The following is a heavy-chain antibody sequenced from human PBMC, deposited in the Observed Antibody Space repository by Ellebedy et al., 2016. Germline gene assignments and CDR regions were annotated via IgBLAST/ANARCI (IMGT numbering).Heavy chain of an antibody. D-gene: IGHD2-2*01. CDR1: GYTFTSYG. Sequence: ASVKVSXKASGYTFTSYGISWVRQAPGQGLEWMGWISAYNGNTNYAQKLQGRVTMTTDTSTSTAYMELRSLRSDDTAVYYCARGLCSSTSCYLNDYYYYYMDVWGKGTTVTVSS. CDR2: ISAYNGNT. V-gene: IGHV1-18*01. J-gene: IGHJ6*03. CDR3: ARGLCSSTSCYLNDYYYYYMDV.